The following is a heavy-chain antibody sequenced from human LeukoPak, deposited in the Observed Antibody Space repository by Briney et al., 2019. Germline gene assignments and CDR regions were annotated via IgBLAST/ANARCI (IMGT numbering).Heavy chain of an antibody. J-gene: IGHJ3*02. Sequence: PGGSLRLSCAASGFTFSSYGMHWVRQAPGKGLEWAAVIWYDGSNKYYADSVKGRFTISRDNSKNTLYLQMNSLRAEDTAVYYCARDHGGSGAFDIWGQGTMVTVSS. D-gene: IGHD3-10*01. V-gene: IGHV3-33*01. CDR1: GFTFSSYG. CDR2: IWYDGSNK. CDR3: ARDHGGSGAFDI.